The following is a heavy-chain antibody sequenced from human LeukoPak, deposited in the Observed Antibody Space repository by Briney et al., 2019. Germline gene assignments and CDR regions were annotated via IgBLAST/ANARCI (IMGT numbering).Heavy chain of an antibody. D-gene: IGHD6-19*01. J-gene: IGHJ4*02. CDR1: GFTFSNYA. CDR2: ITSGSSYT. V-gene: IGHV3-11*05. Sequence: GGSLRLSCSASGFTFSNYAMAWVRQAPGKGLEWVSHITSGSSYTDYADSVKGRYTISRDNAKNSLSLQMNSLRAEDTAVYYCARVEVHSSGWYFDYWGQGTLVTVSS. CDR3: ARVEVHSSGWYFDY.